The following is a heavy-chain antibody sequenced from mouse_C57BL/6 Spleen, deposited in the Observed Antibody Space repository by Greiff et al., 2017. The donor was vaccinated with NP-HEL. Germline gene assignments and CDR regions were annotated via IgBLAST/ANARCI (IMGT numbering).Heavy chain of an antibody. CDR1: GYTFTSYW. J-gene: IGHJ4*01. CDR3: ARRGHYGNYPYAMDY. D-gene: IGHD2-1*01. Sequence: VQLQQPGAELVKPGASVKLSCKASGYTFTSYWMHWVKQRPGQGLAWIGMIHPNSGSTNYNEKFKSKATLTVDKSSSTAYMQLSSLTSEDSAVYYCARRGHYGNYPYAMDYWGQGTSVTVSS. V-gene: IGHV1-64*01. CDR2: IHPNSGST.